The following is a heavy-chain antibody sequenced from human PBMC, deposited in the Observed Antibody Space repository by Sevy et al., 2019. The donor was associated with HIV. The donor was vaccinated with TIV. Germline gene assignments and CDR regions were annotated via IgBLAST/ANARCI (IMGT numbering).Heavy chain of an antibody. CDR2: ISSTSGSTI. Sequence: GGSLRLSCAASGFIFSDYYMSWIRQAPGKGLEWVSCISSTSGSTIDYAESVKGRFTISRDNTKNSLSLQMNSLRVEDTAMYYCAREHWYYDSSGYAGLDYWGQGTLVTVSS. V-gene: IGHV3-11*01. CDR3: AREHWYYDSSGYAGLDY. J-gene: IGHJ4*02. CDR1: GFIFSDYY. D-gene: IGHD3-22*01.